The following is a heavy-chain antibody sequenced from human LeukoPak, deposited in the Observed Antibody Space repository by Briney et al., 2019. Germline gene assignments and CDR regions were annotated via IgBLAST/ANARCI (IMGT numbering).Heavy chain of an antibody. D-gene: IGHD3-22*01. J-gene: IGHJ4*02. CDR1: GIIFSSYA. CDR3: AKSRGYYYEKSGPADY. V-gene: IGHV3-23*01. CDR2: ISGSGGST. Sequence: GGSLRLSCAASGIIFSSYAMHWVRQAPGKGLEWVSAISGSGGSTYYADSVKGRFTISRDNSKNTLYLQMNSLSAEDTAVYYCAKSRGYYYEKSGPADYWGQGTLVTVSS.